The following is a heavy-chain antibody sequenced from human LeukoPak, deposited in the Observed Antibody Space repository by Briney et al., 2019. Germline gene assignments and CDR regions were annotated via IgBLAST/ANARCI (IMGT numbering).Heavy chain of an antibody. J-gene: IGHJ4*02. Sequence: ASVKASCKASGYTFTSYDINWVRQATGQGLEWMGWMNPNSGNTGYAQKFQGRVTMTRNTSISTAYMELSSLRSEDTAVYYCARGRTRYYYDSSGNFDYWGQGTLVTVSS. V-gene: IGHV1-8*01. D-gene: IGHD3-22*01. CDR2: MNPNSGNT. CDR3: ARGRTRYYYDSSGNFDY. CDR1: GYTFTSYD.